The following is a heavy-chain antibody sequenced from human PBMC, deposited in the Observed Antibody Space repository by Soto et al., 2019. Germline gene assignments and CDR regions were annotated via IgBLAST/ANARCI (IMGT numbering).Heavy chain of an antibody. Sequence: QVHLQQWGAGLLKPSETLFLTCAVYGGSFSGYYWSWIRQPPGKGLEWTGEINHSGSTNYNPSLKSRVSISVGTSNNQFSLKLSSVTAADTAVYYCARGRGDGYNQHWYFDLWGRGTLVTVSS. CDR3: ARGRGDGYNQHWYFDL. J-gene: IGHJ2*01. CDR2: INHSGST. V-gene: IGHV4-34*01. D-gene: IGHD3-10*01. CDR1: GGSFSGYY.